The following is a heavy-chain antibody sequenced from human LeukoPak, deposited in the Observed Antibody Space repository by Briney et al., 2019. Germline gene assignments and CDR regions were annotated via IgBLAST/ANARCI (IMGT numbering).Heavy chain of an antibody. Sequence: SETLSLTCTVSGGSINSYYWSWIRQPAGKGLEWIGRIYTSGSTNYNPSLKSRVTMSVDTSNNHFSLKLNSVTTADTAVYYCARVVYDAFDIWGQGTTVTVSS. CDR3: ARVVYDAFDI. D-gene: IGHD2-21*01. J-gene: IGHJ3*02. CDR2: IYTSGST. CDR1: GGSINSYY. V-gene: IGHV4-4*07.